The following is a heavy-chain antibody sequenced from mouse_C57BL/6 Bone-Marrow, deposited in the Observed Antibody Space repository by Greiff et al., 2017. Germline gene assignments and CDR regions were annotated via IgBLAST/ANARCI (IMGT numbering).Heavy chain of an antibody. D-gene: IGHD1-1*01. V-gene: IGHV1-53*01. CDR1: GYTFTSYW. CDR3: ERGDYCSIPIYAMDY. CDR2: INPSNGGT. Sequence: VKLQQPGTELVKPGASVKLSCKASGYTFTSYWMHWVKQRPGQGLEWIGNINPSNGGTNYNEKFKSKATLTVDKSSSTAYMQLSSLTSEDSAVYDCERGDYCSIPIYAMDYWGQGTSVTVSA. J-gene: IGHJ4*01.